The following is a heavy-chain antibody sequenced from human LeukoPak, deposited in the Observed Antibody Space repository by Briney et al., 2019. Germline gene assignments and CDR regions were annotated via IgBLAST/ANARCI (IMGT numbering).Heavy chain of an antibody. V-gene: IGHV3-53*01. D-gene: IGHD3-22*01. J-gene: IGHJ4*02. Sequence: GGSLGLSCAAPGFTVSSNYMSWVRQAPGKGLEWASVIYSGGNTYYADSVKGRFTISRDNSKNTLYLQMNSLRAEDTAVYYCARKYYYDSSDLYYFDYWGQGTLVTVSS. CDR3: ARKYYYDSSDLYYFDY. CDR1: GFTVSSNY. CDR2: IYSGGNT.